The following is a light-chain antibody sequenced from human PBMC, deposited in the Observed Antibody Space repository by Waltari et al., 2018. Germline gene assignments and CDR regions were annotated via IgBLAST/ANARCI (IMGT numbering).Light chain of an antibody. V-gene: IGLV6-57*02. J-gene: IGLJ3*02. CDR1: SGSIAGQY. Sequence: NFMLTQPHSVSESPGKTVTISCTVTSGSIAGQYVPCYQQRPGSAPTTVIYEDDQSPSGVPDRFSGSIDRSSNSASLTISGLKTDDEADYYCQSSDTSARWVVGGGTRLTVL. CDR3: QSSDTSARWV. CDR2: EDD.